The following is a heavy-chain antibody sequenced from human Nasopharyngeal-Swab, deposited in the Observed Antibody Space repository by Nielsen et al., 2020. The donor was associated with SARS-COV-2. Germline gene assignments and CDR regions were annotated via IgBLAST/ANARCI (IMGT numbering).Heavy chain of an antibody. J-gene: IGHJ4*02. CDR2: IWYDGSNK. V-gene: IGHV3-33*01. CDR1: GFTFSSYG. D-gene: IGHD5-12*01. CDR3: ARGYSGYDWLDY. Sequence: GESLKISCAASGFTFSSYGMHWVRQAPGKGLEWVAVIWYDGSNKYYADSVKGRFTISRDNSKNTLYLQMNSLRAEDTAVYYCARGYSGYDWLDYWGQGTLVTVSS.